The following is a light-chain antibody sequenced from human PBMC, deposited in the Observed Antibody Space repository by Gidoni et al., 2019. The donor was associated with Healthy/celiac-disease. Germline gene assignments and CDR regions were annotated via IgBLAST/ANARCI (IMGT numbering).Light chain of an antibody. CDR3: QQYNNWPPCT. J-gene: IGKJ1*01. V-gene: IGKV3-15*01. CDR2: GAS. CDR1: QSVSSN. Sequence: EIVMTQSPATLSVSPGERAPLSCRARQSVSSNLAWYQQKPGQAPRLLIYGASTRATGIPARFSGSGSGTEFTLTISSLQSEDFAVYYCQQYNNWPPCTFGQGTKVEIK.